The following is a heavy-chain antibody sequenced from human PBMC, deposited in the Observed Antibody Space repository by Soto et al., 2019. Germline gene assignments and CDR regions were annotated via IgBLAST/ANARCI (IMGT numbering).Heavy chain of an antibody. Sequence: QVQLVQSGAEVKKPGASVRVSCKASGSTFTTYGVTWVRQAPGQGLEWVGWITPDNGNTHFAQNFQGRVTMTTDTSATTAYMDLWRLRSDDTAVYFCARAASYGSFSYFDSWGQGTLVAVSS. CDR2: ITPDNGNT. J-gene: IGHJ4*02. D-gene: IGHD4-17*01. CDR3: ARAASYGSFSYFDS. CDR1: GSTFTTYG. V-gene: IGHV1-18*01.